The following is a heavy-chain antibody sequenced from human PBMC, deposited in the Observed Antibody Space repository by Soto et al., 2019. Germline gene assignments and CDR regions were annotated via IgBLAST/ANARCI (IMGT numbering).Heavy chain of an antibody. V-gene: IGHV3-23*01. CDR2: ISSGGDT. D-gene: IGHD3-3*01. CDR3: AKDYRSGYYDFDI. J-gene: IGHJ3*02. CDR1: GFTFTTYA. Sequence: GGSLRLACAPSGFTFTTYAMSWVRQAPGKGLEWVSSISSGGDTYYADSVKGRFTISRDSSKNTLYLQMNNLRAEDTATYYCAKDYRSGYYDFDIWGRGTMVTVS.